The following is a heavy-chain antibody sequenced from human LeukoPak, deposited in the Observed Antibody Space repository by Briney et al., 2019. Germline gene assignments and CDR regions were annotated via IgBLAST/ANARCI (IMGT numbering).Heavy chain of an antibody. J-gene: IGHJ6*03. CDR1: GGSISSGDYY. D-gene: IGHD3-3*01. Sequence: PSETLSLTCTVSGGSISSGDYYWSWIRQPPGKGLEWIGYIYYSGSTNYNPSLKSRVTISVDTSKNQFSLKLSSVTAADTAVYYCARVGFPFGVPRRYMDVWGKGTTVTVSS. CDR3: ARVGFPFGVPRRYMDV. V-gene: IGHV4-61*08. CDR2: IYYSGST.